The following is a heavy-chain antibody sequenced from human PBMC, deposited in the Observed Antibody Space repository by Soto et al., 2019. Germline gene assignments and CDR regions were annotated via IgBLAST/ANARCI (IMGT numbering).Heavy chain of an antibody. J-gene: IGHJ4*02. Sequence: SVKVSCKASGGTFSSYAISWVRQAPGQGLEWMGGIIPIFGTANYAQKFQGRVTITADESTSTAYMELSSLRSEDTAVYYCGRDRIHTGEGDYNSSGYYNFDYWGQGTLVTVPS. D-gene: IGHD3-22*01. CDR2: IIPIFGTA. CDR1: GGTFSSYA. V-gene: IGHV1-69*13. CDR3: GRDRIHTGEGDYNSSGYYNFDY.